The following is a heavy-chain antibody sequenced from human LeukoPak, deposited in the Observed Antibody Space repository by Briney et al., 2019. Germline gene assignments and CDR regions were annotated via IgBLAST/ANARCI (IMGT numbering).Heavy chain of an antibody. D-gene: IGHD1-26*01. J-gene: IGHJ4*02. CDR1: GYSFTSYW. Sequence: HGESLKISCKGSGYSFTSYWIGWVRQMPGKGLEWMGIIYPGDSDTRYRPSFQGQVTISADKSISTAYLQWSSLKASDTAMYYCATLPATARATLDYWGQGTLVTVSS. V-gene: IGHV5-51*01. CDR2: IYPGDSDT. CDR3: ATLPATARATLDY.